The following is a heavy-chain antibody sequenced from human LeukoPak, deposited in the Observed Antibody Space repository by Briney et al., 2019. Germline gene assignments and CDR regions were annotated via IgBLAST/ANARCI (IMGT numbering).Heavy chain of an antibody. CDR3: ARAGSYRTFDY. CDR2: IYSGGST. J-gene: IGHJ4*02. D-gene: IGHD1-26*01. Sequence: PGGSLRLSCAASGFTVSSNYMSWLPPAPGKGLEWVSVIYSGGSTYYAESVKGRFIISRDNSKNTLYLQMNSLRAEDTAVYYCARAGSYRTFDYWGQGTLVTVSS. CDR1: GFTVSSNY. V-gene: IGHV3-66*02.